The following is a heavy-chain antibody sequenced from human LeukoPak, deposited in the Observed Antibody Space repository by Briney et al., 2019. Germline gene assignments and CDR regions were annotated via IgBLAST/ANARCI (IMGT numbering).Heavy chain of an antibody. V-gene: IGHV4-30-4*08. D-gene: IGHD3-3*01. CDR2: IYYSGST. CDR1: GGSISSGDYY. Sequence: SQTLSLTCTVSGGSISSGDYYWSWIRQPPGKGLEWIGYIYYSGSTYYNQSLKIRVTRSVDTSKSQFSLKLSSVTAADTAVYYCARARYDFWSGLTHFDYWGQGTLVTVSS. J-gene: IGHJ4*02. CDR3: ARARYDFWSGLTHFDY.